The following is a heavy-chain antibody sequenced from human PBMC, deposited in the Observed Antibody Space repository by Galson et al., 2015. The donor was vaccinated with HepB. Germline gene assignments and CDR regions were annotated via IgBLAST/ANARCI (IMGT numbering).Heavy chain of an antibody. CDR3: ERVGDSRGDAFDI. CDR2: IKQDGSEK. Sequence: SLRLSCAASGFTFSSYWMSWVRQAPGKGLEWVANIKQDGSEKYYVDSVKGRFTISRENAKNSLYLQMNSLSAEDTAVYYCERVGDSRGDAFDIWGQGTMVTVSS. D-gene: IGHD3-22*01. J-gene: IGHJ3*02. V-gene: IGHV3-7*01. CDR1: GFTFSSYW.